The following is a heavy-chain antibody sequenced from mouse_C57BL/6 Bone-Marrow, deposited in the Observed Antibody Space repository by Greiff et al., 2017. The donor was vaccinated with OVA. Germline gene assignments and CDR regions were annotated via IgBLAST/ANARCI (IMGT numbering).Heavy chain of an antibody. Sequence: VQLQQSGAKLVKPGASVKISCKASGYAFSSYWMNWVKQRPGKGLEWIGQIYPGDGDTNYNGKFKGKATLTADKSSSTAYMQLSSLTSEDSAVYFCARRDYYGSSYGFAYWGQGTLVTVSA. CDR1: GYAFSSYW. CDR2: IYPGDGDT. D-gene: IGHD1-1*01. CDR3: ARRDYYGSSYGFAY. J-gene: IGHJ3*01. V-gene: IGHV1-80*01.